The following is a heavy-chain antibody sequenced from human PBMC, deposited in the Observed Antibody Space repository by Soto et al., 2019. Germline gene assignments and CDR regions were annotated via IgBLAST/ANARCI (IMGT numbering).Heavy chain of an antibody. CDR3: AREVITVTPEINDAFDI. J-gene: IGHJ3*02. CDR2: IYYSGST. Sequence: QVQLQESGPGLVKPSQTLSLTCTVSGGSISSDNYYWSWIRQHPGKGLEWIGYIYYSGSTFYNPSLMRRVTISVDTSKNQFSLKLSSVTAADTAIYYCAREVITVTPEINDAFDIWGQGTMVTVSS. CDR1: GGSISSDNYY. V-gene: IGHV4-31*03. D-gene: IGHD4-17*01.